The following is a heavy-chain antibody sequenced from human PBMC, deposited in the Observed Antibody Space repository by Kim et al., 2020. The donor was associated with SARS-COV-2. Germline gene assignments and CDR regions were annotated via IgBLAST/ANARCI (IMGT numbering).Heavy chain of an antibody. J-gene: IGHJ3*02. V-gene: IGHV3-21*01. Sequence: GGSLRLSCAASGFTFSDYFMNWVRQAPGKGLEWVSSISSSSSYIYYADSVRGRCTISRDNAKNSLYLQMNSLRAEDTAIYYCARVRFGAPHAFDIWGQGTMVTVSS. CDR1: GFTFSDYF. D-gene: IGHD3-3*01. CDR3: ARVRFGAPHAFDI. CDR2: ISSSSSYI.